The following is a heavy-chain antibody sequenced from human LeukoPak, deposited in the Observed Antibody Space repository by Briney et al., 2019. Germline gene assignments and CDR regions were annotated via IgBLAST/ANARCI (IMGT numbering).Heavy chain of an antibody. V-gene: IGHV1-2*02. CDR2: INPNSGGT. CDR3: ARVIVATMYYFDY. Sequence: GASVKVSCKASGYAFTGYYMHWVRQAPGQGLEWMGWINPNSGGTNYAQKFQGRVTMTRDTSISTAYMELSRLRSDDTAVYYCARVIVATMYYFDYWGQGTLFTVSS. D-gene: IGHD5-12*01. CDR1: GYAFTGYY. J-gene: IGHJ4*02.